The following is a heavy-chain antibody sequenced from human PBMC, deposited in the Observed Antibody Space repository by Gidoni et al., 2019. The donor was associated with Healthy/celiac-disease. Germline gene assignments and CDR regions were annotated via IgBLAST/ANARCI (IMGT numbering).Heavy chain of an antibody. V-gene: IGHV4-34*01. D-gene: IGHD5-12*01. CDR3: ARSRGYSGYDLWVPLNY. Sequence: QVQLQQWGAGLLKPSATLSLTCAVYGGSFSGYYWSWIRQPPGKGLEWIGEINHSGSTNYNPSLKSRVTISVDTSKNQFSLKLSSVTAADTAVYYCARSRGYSGYDLWVPLNYWGQGTLVTVSS. CDR1: GGSFSGYY. CDR2: INHSGST. J-gene: IGHJ4*02.